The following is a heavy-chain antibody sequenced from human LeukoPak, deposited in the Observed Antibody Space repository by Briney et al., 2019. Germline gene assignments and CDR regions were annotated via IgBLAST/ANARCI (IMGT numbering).Heavy chain of an antibody. CDR1: GFTFSSYA. D-gene: IGHD2-2*01. Sequence: GGSLRLSCAASGFTFSSYAMHWVRQAPGKGLEWVAVISYDGSNKYYADSVKGRFTISRDNSKNTLYLQMNSLRAEDTAVYYCATYSSSNGREFQYWGQGTLVTVSS. J-gene: IGHJ1*01. V-gene: IGHV3-30*04. CDR2: ISYDGSNK. CDR3: ATYSSSNGREFQY.